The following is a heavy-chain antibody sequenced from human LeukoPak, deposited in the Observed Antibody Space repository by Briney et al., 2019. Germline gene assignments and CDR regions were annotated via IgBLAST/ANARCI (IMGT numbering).Heavy chain of an antibody. Sequence: GGSLRLSCAASGFTVSSNYMSWVRQAPGKGLEWVSVIYSGGSTYYADSVKGRFTISRDNSKNTLYLQMNSLRAEDTAVYYCAKDPDCTSGVCYTFFDYWGQGTLVTVSS. D-gene: IGHD2-8*01. CDR1: GFTVSSNY. J-gene: IGHJ4*02. CDR2: IYSGGST. CDR3: AKDPDCTSGVCYTFFDY. V-gene: IGHV3-66*01.